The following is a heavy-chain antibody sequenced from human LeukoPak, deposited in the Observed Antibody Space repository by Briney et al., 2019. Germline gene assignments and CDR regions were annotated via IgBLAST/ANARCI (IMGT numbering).Heavy chain of an antibody. Sequence: ASVKVSCKASGYTFTGYYMHWVRQAPGQGLEWMGWINPNSGGTNYAQKFQGRVTMTRDTSISTAYMELSRLRSEDTAVYYCARGPELQLVGIYYYYYMDVWGKGTTVTVSS. V-gene: IGHV1-2*02. CDR3: ARGPELQLVGIYYYYYMDV. CDR2: INPNSGGT. D-gene: IGHD6-6*01. CDR1: GYTFTGYY. J-gene: IGHJ6*03.